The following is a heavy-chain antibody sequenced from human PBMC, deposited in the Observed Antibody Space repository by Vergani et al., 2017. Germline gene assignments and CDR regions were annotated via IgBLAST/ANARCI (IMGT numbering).Heavy chain of an antibody. V-gene: IGHV1-69*02. Sequence: QVQLVQSGAEVKKPGSSVKVSCKASGGTFSSYTISWVRQAPGQGLEWMGRIIPILGIANYAQKFQGRVTITADKSTSTAYMELSSLRSEDTAVYYCAGGAYCGCDCYSGSAEYFQHWGQGTLVTVSS. CDR2: IIPILGIA. CDR3: AGGAYCGCDCYSGSAEYFQH. CDR1: GGTFSSYT. J-gene: IGHJ1*01. D-gene: IGHD2-21*02.